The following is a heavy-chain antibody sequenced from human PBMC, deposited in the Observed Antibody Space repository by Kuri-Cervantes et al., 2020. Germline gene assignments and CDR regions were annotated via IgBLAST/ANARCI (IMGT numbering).Heavy chain of an antibody. D-gene: IGHD3-10*01. CDR3: LPRVTTVREGFLDI. J-gene: IGHJ3*02. CDR1: GFTFSSYD. Sequence: GESLKISCAASGFTFSSYDMHWVRQATGKGLEWVSAIGTASDTYYPGSVKGRFTISRENAKNSLYLQMNSLRAGDTAVYYCLPRVTTVREGFLDIWGQGTMVTVSS. CDR2: IGTASDT. V-gene: IGHV3-13*01.